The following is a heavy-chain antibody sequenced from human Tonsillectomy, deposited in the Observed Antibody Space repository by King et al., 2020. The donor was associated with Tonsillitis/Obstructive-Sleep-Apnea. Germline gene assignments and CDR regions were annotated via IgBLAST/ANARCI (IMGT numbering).Heavy chain of an antibody. V-gene: IGHV4-39*01. Sequence: QLQESGPGLVKPSETLSLTCTVPGGSISSSSYYWGWIRQPPGKGLEWIGSIYYSGSTYYNPSLKSRVTISVDTSKNQFSLKLSSVTAADTAVYYCARLRFEAFDIWGQGTMVTVSS. J-gene: IGHJ3*02. CDR3: ARLRFEAFDI. D-gene: IGHD4-17*01. CDR2: IYYSGST. CDR1: GGSISSSSYY.